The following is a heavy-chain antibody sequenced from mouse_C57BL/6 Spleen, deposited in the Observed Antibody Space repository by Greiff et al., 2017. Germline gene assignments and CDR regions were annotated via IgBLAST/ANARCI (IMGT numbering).Heavy chain of an antibody. J-gene: IGHJ3*01. CDR1: GYTFTSYW. Sequence: VQLQQPGTELVKPGASGYTFTSYWMHWVKQRPGQGLEWIGNLNPSNGGTNYNEKFKSKATLTVDKSSSTAYMQLSSLTSEDSAVYYCARGANWDFLFAYWGQGTLVTVSA. CDR2: LNPSNGGT. V-gene: IGHV1-53*01. D-gene: IGHD4-1*01. CDR3: ARGANWDFLFAY.